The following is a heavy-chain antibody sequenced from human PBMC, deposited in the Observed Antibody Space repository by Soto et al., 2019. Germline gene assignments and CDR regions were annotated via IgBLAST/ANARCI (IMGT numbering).Heavy chain of an antibody. CDR1: CDSDSSGSYY. J-gene: IGHJ4*02. V-gene: IGHV4-61*03. CDR2: IYYRGST. CDR3: ARGLDYVGFDY. Sequence: SEPLSLTCIVSCDSDSSGSYYWSWIREPRGKGLEWIGYIYYRGSTNYNPSLKSRVTISLDTPRNHFSLKLSSVTAADTAVYYCARGLDYVGFDYWGQGTLVTVS. D-gene: IGHD4-17*01.